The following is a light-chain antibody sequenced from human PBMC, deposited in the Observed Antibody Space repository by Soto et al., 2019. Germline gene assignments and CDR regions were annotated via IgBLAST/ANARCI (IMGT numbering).Light chain of an antibody. CDR3: QSYDSSLSGYV. J-gene: IGLJ1*01. V-gene: IGLV1-40*01. CDR2: GNS. CDR1: SSNIGAGYD. Sequence: QSALTXPPSVSGAPGQRVTISCTGSSSNIGAGYDVHWYQQLPGTAPKLLIYGNSNRPSGVPDRFSGSKSGTSASLATTGLQAEDEADYYCQSYDSSLSGYVFGTGTKVTVL.